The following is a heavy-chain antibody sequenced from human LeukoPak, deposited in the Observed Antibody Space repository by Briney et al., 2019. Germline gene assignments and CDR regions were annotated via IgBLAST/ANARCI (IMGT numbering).Heavy chain of an antibody. CDR3: ARKRGYYYGSGSYYLFDY. Sequence: GGSLRLSCAASGFTFSSYWMSWVRQAPGKGLEWVANIKQDGSEKYYVDSVKGRFTISRDNAKNSLYLPMNSLRAEDTAVYYCARKRGYYYGSGSYYLFDYWGQGTLVTVSS. D-gene: IGHD3-10*01. J-gene: IGHJ4*02. V-gene: IGHV3-7*01. CDR1: GFTFSSYW. CDR2: IKQDGSEK.